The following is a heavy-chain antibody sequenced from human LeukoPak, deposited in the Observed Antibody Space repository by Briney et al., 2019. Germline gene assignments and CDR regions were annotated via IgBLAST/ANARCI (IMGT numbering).Heavy chain of an antibody. CDR1: GGSISSGRYC. D-gene: IGHD3-10*01. V-gene: IGHV4-61*02. Sequence: PSETLSLTCTVSGGSISSGRYCWSWIRQPAGKGLEWIGRICTSGSTNYNPSLKRRLTISVDTSKNQFSLKLSSVTAADTAVYYCASRRGRYYYYMDVWGKGTTVTVSS. CDR3: ASRRGRYYYYMDV. J-gene: IGHJ6*03. CDR2: ICTSGST.